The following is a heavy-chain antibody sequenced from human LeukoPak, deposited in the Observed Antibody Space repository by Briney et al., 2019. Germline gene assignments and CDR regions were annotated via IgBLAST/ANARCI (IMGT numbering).Heavy chain of an antibody. CDR1: GVTFTDYW. CDR2: IKQDGSDK. D-gene: IGHD4-23*01. V-gene: IGHV3-7*02. Sequence: PGGSLRLSSAASGVTFTDYWMSWVRQAPGKGLEWVSSIKQDGSDKHYVDSVKGRFTISRDNSKNSQYIQMTSRRAEDTAVYSCARVCRHAVTAIVCDYFDSWGQGTLVTVSS. J-gene: IGHJ4*02. CDR3: ARVCRHAVTAIVCDYFDS.